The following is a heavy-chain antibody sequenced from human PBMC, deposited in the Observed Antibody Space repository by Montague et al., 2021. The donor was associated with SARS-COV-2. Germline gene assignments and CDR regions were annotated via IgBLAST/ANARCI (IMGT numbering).Heavy chain of an antibody. D-gene: IGHD4-23*01. CDR3: ARRRDRSTVVSPAVFDL. J-gene: IGHJ3*01. CDR1: SDSISSRSYC. V-gene: IGHV4-39*01. CDR2: ICYGGST. Sequence: SETLSLTCSVSSDSISSRSYCWAWIRQSPGKGLEWIGNICYGGSTYYNPSLRSRVVMSAETSKSQFSLKLYSVTAADASIYYCARRRDRSTVVSPAVFDLWGQGTMVIVSS.